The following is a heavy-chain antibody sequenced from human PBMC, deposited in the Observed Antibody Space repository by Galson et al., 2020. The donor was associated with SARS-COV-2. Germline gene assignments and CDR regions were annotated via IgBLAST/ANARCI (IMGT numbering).Heavy chain of an antibody. CDR1: AYTFTGYY. CDR2: INPNNGGT. Sequence: GESLKISCKASAYTFTGYYMHWVRQAPGQGLEWMGWINPNNGGTNYAQKFQGRVTMTRDTSISTAYMELSMLRSDDTAVYYCARGGGSRIQKWWDQYDAFHIWGQGTMVTVS. D-gene: IGHD5-18*01. CDR3: ARGGGSRIQKWWDQYDAFHI. J-gene: IGHJ3*02. V-gene: IGHV1-2*02.